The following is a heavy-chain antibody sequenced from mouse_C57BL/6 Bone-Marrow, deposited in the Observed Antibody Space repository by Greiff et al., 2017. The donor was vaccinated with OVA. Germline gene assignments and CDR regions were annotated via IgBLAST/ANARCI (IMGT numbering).Heavy chain of an antibody. CDR1: GYTFTDYG. Sequence: VQLQQSGAELVRPGASVTLSCKASGYTFTDYGMHWVKQTPVHGLEWIGAIDPETGGTAYNQKFKGKAILTADKSSSTAYMELRSLTSEDSAVDYCTRCYSNYYAMDYWGQGTSVTVSS. CDR3: TRCYSNYYAMDY. J-gene: IGHJ4*01. CDR2: IDPETGGT. D-gene: IGHD2-5*01. V-gene: IGHV1-15*01.